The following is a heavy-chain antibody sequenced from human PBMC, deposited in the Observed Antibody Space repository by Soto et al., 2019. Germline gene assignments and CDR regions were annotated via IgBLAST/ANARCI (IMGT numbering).Heavy chain of an antibody. CDR1: VFIFAKYG. CDR2: ITYEGSNK. D-gene: IGHD7-27*01. V-gene: IGHV3-30*18. CDR3: AKARGPKNWANYYGLDV. Sequence: GGSLRLSCSASVFIFAKYGMHWVRQAPGKGLEWVALITYEGSNKYYADAVKGRFTISRDNAKDMVSLQMDSLRGEDTAVYYCAKARGPKNWANYYGLDVWGQGTTVTV. J-gene: IGHJ6*02.